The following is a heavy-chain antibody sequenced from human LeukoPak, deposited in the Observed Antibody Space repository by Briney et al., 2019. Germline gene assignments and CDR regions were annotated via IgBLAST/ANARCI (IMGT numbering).Heavy chain of an antibody. D-gene: IGHD3-16*02. CDR2: INPSGGTT. Sequence: ASVKVSCKASGYTFTSYHMHWVRQAPGQGLEWMGIINPSGGTTNYAQKFRGRVTMTRDMSTSTAYMELSSLRSEDTAVYYCASPGYDYVWGSYRQFDYWGQGTLVTVSS. CDR1: GYTFTSYH. J-gene: IGHJ4*02. CDR3: ASPGYDYVWGSYRQFDY. V-gene: IGHV1-46*01.